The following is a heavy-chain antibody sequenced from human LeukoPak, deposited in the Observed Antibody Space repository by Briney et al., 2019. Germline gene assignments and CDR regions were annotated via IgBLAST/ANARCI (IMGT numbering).Heavy chain of an antibody. CDR2: VSSINSCI. Sequence: GGTLRLSCAASGVTFSSNSMNWVRQAPRTGLELVSFVSSINSCIYYADSLKGRFIISRDNAKNSLYQQMNSRRADGMVVYYCTRGGGWYVVDYWGQGTLVSVFS. V-gene: IGHV3-21*01. CDR3: TRGGGWYVVDY. D-gene: IGHD6-19*01. J-gene: IGHJ4*02. CDR1: GVTFSSNS.